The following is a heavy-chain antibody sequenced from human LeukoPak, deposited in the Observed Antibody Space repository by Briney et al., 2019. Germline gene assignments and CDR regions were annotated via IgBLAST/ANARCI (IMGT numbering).Heavy chain of an antibody. Sequence: SQTLSLTCTVSGGSISSGGYSWSWIRQHPEKGLEWIGYIYYSGSTYYNPSLKSRVTISVDRSKNQFSLKLSSVTAADTAVYYCAREGIDGYSNYFDYWGQGTLVTVSS. J-gene: IGHJ4*02. D-gene: IGHD5-24*01. V-gene: IGHV4-30-2*01. CDR1: GGSISSGGYS. CDR3: AREGIDGYSNYFDY. CDR2: IYYSGST.